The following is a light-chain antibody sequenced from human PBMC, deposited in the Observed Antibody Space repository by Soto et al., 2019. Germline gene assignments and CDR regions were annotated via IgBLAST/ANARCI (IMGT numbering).Light chain of an antibody. Sequence: DIVMTQSPGSLAVSLGERATINCKSSQSVLYTSNNKNYLAWYQQKTGQPPKLLIYWASARESGVPDRFSASGSGTEFTLTISSLQAEDVAVYYCQQYYGSPYTFGQGTKLEIK. CDR3: QQYYGSPYT. V-gene: IGKV4-1*01. J-gene: IGKJ2*01. CDR2: WAS. CDR1: QSVLYTSNNKNY.